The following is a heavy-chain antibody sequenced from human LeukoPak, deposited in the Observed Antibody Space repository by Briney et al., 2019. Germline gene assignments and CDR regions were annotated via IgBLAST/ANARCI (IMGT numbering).Heavy chain of an antibody. CDR3: ARDLGRGWYYFDY. Sequence: SETLSLTCTVSGGSISNYYWSWIRQPPGKGLEWIGYIYYSGSTNHNPSLKSRVTISVDTSKNQFSLRLSSVTAADTAVYYCARDLGRGWYYFDYWGQGTLVTVSS. CDR2: IYYSGST. J-gene: IGHJ4*02. V-gene: IGHV4-59*01. CDR1: GGSISNYY. D-gene: IGHD6-19*01.